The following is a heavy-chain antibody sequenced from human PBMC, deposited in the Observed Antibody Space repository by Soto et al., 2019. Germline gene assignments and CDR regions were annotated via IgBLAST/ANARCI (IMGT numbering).Heavy chain of an antibody. V-gene: IGHV4-31*03. CDR2: IYYRGST. D-gene: IGHD2-8*01. CDR1: GASISSGGYY. Sequence: SEPLSLTCTVSGASISSGGYYWSWIRQHPGKGLEWIGYIYYRGSTYYNPSLKSRVTISVDTSKNHFSLELSSVPAAETAVSFCDKSPGYCTNGVCYTGDAFDIWGQGTMVTVSS. CDR3: DKSPGYCTNGVCYTGDAFDI. J-gene: IGHJ3*02.